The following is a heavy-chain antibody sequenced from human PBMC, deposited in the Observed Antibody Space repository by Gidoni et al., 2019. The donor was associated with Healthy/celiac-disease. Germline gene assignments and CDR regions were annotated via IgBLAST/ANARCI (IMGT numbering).Heavy chain of an antibody. D-gene: IGHD2-2*01. CDR3: ARGGSSTRGGQLPYYYYYGMDV. CDR2: IIPIFGTA. J-gene: IGHJ6*02. Sequence: QVQLVQSGAEVKKPGCSVKVSCKASGGTFSSYAISWVRQAPGQGLEWMGGIIPIFGTANYAQKFQGRVTITADESTSTAYMELSSLRSEDTAVYYCARGGSSTRGGQLPYYYYYGMDVWGQGTTVTVSS. CDR1: GGTFSSYA. V-gene: IGHV1-69*01.